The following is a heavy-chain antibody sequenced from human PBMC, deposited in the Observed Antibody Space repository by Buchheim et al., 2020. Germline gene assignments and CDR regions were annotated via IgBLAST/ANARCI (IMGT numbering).Heavy chain of an antibody. D-gene: IGHD3-9*01. J-gene: IGHJ5*02. CDR3: AKDLYYDILTDQNWFDP. V-gene: IGHV3-23*01. CDR2: ISGSGGGT. CDR1: GFTFSSYA. Sequence: EVQLLESGGGLVQPGGSLRLSCAASGFTFSSYAMSWVRQAPGKGLEWVSAISGSGGGTSSAAPVKARFPISRDNSKTTLNLQMNSLRAEDTAVYYCAKDLYYDILTDQNWFDPWGQGTL.